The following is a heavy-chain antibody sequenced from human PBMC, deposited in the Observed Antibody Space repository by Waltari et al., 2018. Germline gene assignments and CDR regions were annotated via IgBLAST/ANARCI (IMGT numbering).Heavy chain of an antibody. Sequence: EVQLVESGGGWVQPGGSLRLSCATFGFTLSDYDMSWVRQAPGKGLEWVSYIDSSGTGKYYADSVKGRFTISRDNAEKSLYLQMNSLRAEDTAVYYCARDSSSGWYPIGYWGQGTLVTVSS. V-gene: IGHV3-48*03. D-gene: IGHD6-19*01. CDR3: ARDSSSGWYPIGY. CDR1: GFTLSDYD. CDR2: IDSSGTGK. J-gene: IGHJ4*02.